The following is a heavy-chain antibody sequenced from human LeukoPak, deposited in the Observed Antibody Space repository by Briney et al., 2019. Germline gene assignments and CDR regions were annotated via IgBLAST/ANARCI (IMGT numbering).Heavy chain of an antibody. V-gene: IGHV7-4-1*02. CDR2: INTNTEKP. J-gene: IGHJ6*03. Sequence: ASVTVSCKASGYTFTSYTMNWVRQAPGQGLEWMGCINTNTEKPTYAQGFTGRFVFSLDTSVSTAYLQISSLKAEDTAVYYCARGMSNSPYYFYYYMDVWGKGTTVIASS. CDR1: GYTFTSYT. D-gene: IGHD1-1*01. CDR3: ARGMSNSPYYFYYYMDV.